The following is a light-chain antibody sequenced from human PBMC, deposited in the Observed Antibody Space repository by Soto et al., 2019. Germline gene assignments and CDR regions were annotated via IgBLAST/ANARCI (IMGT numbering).Light chain of an antibody. V-gene: IGLV1-40*01. Sequence: QTVVTQPPSVCGAPGQRVTISCTGSSSNIGAGYDVHWYQQLPGRAPKLLIYGKTNRPSGVPDRFSGSKSGTSASLAITGLQAEDEADYYCLSFDSSLSVVFGGGTKLTVL. CDR3: LSFDSSLSVV. CDR2: GKT. J-gene: IGLJ2*01. CDR1: SSNIGAGYD.